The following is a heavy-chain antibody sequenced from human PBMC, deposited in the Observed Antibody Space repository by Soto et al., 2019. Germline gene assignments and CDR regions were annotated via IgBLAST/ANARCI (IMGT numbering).Heavy chain of an antibody. V-gene: IGHV5-51*01. D-gene: IGHD2-2*01. CDR3: AKRGKESTRSFWFDP. J-gene: IGHJ5*02. CDR1: GYDFTRNW. CDR2: IYPGDSDT. Sequence: GESLKISCETSGYDFTRNWIGWVRQRPGKGLEWMGIIYPGDSDTRYSPSFQGQVTISVDKSISTAYLQWSSLKASDTAIYYCAKRGKESTRSFWFDPWGQGTLVTVSS.